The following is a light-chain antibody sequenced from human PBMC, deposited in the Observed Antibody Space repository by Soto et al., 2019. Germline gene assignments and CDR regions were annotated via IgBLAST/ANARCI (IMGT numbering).Light chain of an antibody. CDR1: QSISNY. CDR2: AAS. J-gene: IGKJ3*01. V-gene: IGKV1-39*01. Sequence: DIQMTQSPASRSASIGERVTITCRASQSISNYLNWFQQKPGEAPKLLIYAASSLPSGVPSRFSGSGSGTDFTLTISSLQREDFATYYCQQSMSNLGTFGPGTKVDIK. CDR3: QQSMSNLGT.